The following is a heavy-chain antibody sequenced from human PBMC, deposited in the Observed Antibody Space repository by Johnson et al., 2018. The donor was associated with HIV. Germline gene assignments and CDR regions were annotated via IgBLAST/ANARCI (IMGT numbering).Heavy chain of an antibody. CDR3: ARDRLLWFRELWPHDAFDI. J-gene: IGHJ3*02. V-gene: IGHV3-30-3*01. CDR1: GFSFNDYA. D-gene: IGHD3-10*01. CDR2: ISFDGGAI. Sequence: QVQLVESGGGVVQPGRSLRLSCAASGFSFNDYAMHWVRQAPGKGLEWVAVISFDGGAIYYADSVAGRFPISSDNSRDTLSLQMNSLRVEDTALYYCARDRLLWFRELWPHDAFDIWGQGTMVTVSS.